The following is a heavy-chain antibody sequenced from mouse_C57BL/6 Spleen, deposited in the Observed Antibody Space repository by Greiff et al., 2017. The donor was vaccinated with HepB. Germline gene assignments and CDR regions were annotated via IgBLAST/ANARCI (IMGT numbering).Heavy chain of an antibody. Sequence: QVQLQQPGAELVMPGASVKLSCKASGYTFTSYWMHWVKQRPGQGPEWIGEIDPSDSYTNYNQKFKGKSTLTVDKSSSTAYMQLSSLTSEDSAVYYCARGRITTVVAHFDYWGQGTTLTVSS. D-gene: IGHD1-1*01. CDR2: IDPSDSYT. CDR1: GYTFTSYW. CDR3: ARGRITTVVAHFDY. V-gene: IGHV1-69*01. J-gene: IGHJ2*01.